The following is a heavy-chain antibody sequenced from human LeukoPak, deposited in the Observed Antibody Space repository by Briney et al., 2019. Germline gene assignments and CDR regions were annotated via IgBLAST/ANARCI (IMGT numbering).Heavy chain of an antibody. CDR2: IYYTGST. J-gene: IGHJ6*03. Sequence: PSETLSLTCTVSGGSINSYYWSWVRQPPGKGLEWIGYIYYTGSTNYSPSLKSRVTISVDTSKNQFSLKLSSVIAADTALYYCARAKGNSNYPYYYMDVWGKGITVTVSS. CDR3: ARAKGNSNYPYYYMDV. V-gene: IGHV4-59*01. CDR1: GGSINSYY. D-gene: IGHD4-11*01.